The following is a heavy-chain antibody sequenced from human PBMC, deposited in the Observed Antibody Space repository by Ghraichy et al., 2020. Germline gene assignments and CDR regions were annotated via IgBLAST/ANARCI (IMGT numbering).Heavy chain of an antibody. CDR3: ARDNGGSGSYSDY. J-gene: IGHJ4*02. Sequence: GESLNISCAASGFTFSSYGMHWVRQAPGKGLEWVAVIWYDGSNKYYADSVKGRFTISRDNSKNTLYLQMNSLRAEDTAVYYCARDNGGSGSYSDYWGQGTLVTVSS. V-gene: IGHV3-33*01. D-gene: IGHD3-10*01. CDR2: IWYDGSNK. CDR1: GFTFSSYG.